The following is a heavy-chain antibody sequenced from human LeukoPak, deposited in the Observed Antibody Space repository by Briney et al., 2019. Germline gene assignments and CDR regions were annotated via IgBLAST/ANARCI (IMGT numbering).Heavy chain of an antibody. CDR2: INHSGST. Sequence: KPSETLSLTCAVYGGSFSGYYWSWIRQPPGKGLEWIGEINHSGSTNYNPSLKSRVTISVDTSKNQFSLKLSSVTAADTAVYYCARGLLGDCSGGSCYPYYFDYWGQGTLVTVSS. J-gene: IGHJ4*02. CDR3: ARGLLGDCSGGSCYPYYFDY. D-gene: IGHD2-15*01. CDR1: GGSFSGYY. V-gene: IGHV4-34*01.